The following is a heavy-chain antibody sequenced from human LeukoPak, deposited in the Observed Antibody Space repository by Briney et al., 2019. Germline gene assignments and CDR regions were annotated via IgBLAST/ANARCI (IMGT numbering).Heavy chain of an antibody. V-gene: IGHV3-43D*03. Sequence: GGSLRLSCAASGFTFDDYAMHWVRQAPGKGLEWVSLISWDGGSTYYADSVKGRFTISRDNSKNSLYLQMNSLRAEDTALYYCAKDIRGYYDSSGYPDYWGQGTLVTVSS. CDR2: ISWDGGST. CDR1: GFTFDDYA. J-gene: IGHJ4*02. CDR3: AKDIRGYYDSSGYPDY. D-gene: IGHD3-22*01.